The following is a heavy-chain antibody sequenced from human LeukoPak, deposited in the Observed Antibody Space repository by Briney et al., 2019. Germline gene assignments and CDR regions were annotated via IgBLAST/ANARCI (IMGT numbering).Heavy chain of an antibody. J-gene: IGHJ4*02. V-gene: IGHV4-39*01. Sequence: SETLSLTCTVSGGSISGGTYYWGWFRQPPGKGLEWIGTIYYSGSTYYNPSLKSRVTISVDTSKNQFSLELTSMIAADTAVYFCARPSTSFLYFDYWGQGTLVTVSS. CDR1: GGSISGGTYY. CDR3: ARPSTSFLYFDY. D-gene: IGHD2/OR15-2a*01. CDR2: IYYSGST.